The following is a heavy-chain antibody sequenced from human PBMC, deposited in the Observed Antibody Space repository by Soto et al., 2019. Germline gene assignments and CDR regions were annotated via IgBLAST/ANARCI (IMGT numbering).Heavy chain of an antibody. D-gene: IGHD3-3*01. V-gene: IGHV4-39*01. J-gene: IGHJ6*03. CDR3: ARHEDYDFWSGYYSYYYYYMDV. CDR2: IYYSGST. Sequence: QLQLQESGPGLVKPSVTLSLTCTVSGGSISSSSYYWGWIRQPPGKGLEWIGSIYYSGSTYYNPSIKSSVTISVETSKNQFSLKLSSVTAADTAVYYCARHEDYDFWSGYYSYYYYYMDVWGKGTTVTVSS. CDR1: GGSISSSSYY.